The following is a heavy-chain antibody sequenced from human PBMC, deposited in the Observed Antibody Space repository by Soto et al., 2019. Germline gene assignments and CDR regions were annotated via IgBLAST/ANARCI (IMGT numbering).Heavy chain of an antibody. CDR2: IYYSGST. D-gene: IGHD4-17*01. CDR1: GGSISSGGYY. Sequence: QVQLQESGPGLVKPSQTLSLTCTVSGGSISSGGYYWSWIRQHPGKGLEWIGYIYYSGSTYYNPSLKGRVTISVDTSKNQFSLKLSSVTAADTAVYYCARLPLIITVTNYYYYYGMDVWGQGTTVTVSS. CDR3: ARLPLIITVTNYYYYYGMDV. J-gene: IGHJ6*02. V-gene: IGHV4-31*03.